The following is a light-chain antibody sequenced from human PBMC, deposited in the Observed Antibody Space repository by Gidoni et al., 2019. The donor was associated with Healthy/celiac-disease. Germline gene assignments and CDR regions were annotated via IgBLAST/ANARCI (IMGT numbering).Light chain of an antibody. CDR1: QSVSSSY. CDR2: GAS. CDR3: QQYGSSPRLT. J-gene: IGKJ4*01. V-gene: IGKV3-20*01. Sequence: EFVLTQSPATLSLSPGERATLSCRASQSVSSSYLAWYQQKPGQAPRLLIYGASSRATGIPDRFSGSGSGTDFTLTISRLEPEDFAVYYCQQYGSSPRLTFGGGTKVEIK.